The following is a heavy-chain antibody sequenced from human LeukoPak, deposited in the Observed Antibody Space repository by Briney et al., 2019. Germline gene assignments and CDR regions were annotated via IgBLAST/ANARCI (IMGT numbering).Heavy chain of an antibody. CDR2: VHYSGST. CDR3: ARDAGATAY. V-gene: IGHV4-59*13. CDR1: GVSISTDY. J-gene: IGHJ4*02. Sequence: SETLSLTCTVSGVSISTDYWTWVRQSPGKGLEWIGYVHYSGSTSYNPSLKSRVTISVDTSKNQFSLKLTSVTSADTAVYYCARDAGATAYWGQGALVTVSS. D-gene: IGHD4/OR15-4a*01.